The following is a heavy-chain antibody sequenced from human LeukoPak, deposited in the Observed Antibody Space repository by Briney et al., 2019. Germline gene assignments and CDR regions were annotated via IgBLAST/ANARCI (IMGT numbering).Heavy chain of an antibody. CDR1: GGTFSSYA. CDR3: ASQVLRYFDWSVMDV. D-gene: IGHD3-9*01. CDR2: IIPILGIA. V-gene: IGHV1-69*04. J-gene: IGHJ6*02. Sequence: SVKVSCKASGGTFSSYAISWVRQAPGQGLEWMGRIIPILGIANYAQKFQGRVTITADKSTSTAYMELSSLRSEDTAVYYCASQVLRYFDWSVMDVWGQGTTVTVSS.